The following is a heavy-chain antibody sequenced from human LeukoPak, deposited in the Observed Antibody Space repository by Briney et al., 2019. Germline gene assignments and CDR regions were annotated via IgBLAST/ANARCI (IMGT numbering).Heavy chain of an antibody. J-gene: IGHJ4*02. Sequence: ALVKVSCKASGYTFTSYGISWVRQAPGQGLEWMGWISAYNGNTNYAQKLQGRVTMTTDTSTSTAYMELRSLRSDDTAVYYCARHPIAAVWAYFDYWGQGTLVTVSS. V-gene: IGHV1-18*01. CDR3: ARHPIAAVWAYFDY. CDR2: ISAYNGNT. CDR1: GYTFTSYG. D-gene: IGHD6-13*01.